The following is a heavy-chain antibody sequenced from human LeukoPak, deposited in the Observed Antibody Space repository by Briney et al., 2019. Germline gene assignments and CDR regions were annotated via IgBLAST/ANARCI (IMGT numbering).Heavy chain of an antibody. J-gene: IGHJ4*02. CDR2: IYHSGST. D-gene: IGHD3-22*01. Sequence: SETLSLTCAVSGGSISSGGYSWSWIRQPPGKGLEWIGYIYHSGSTYYNPSLKSRVTISVDRSKNQFSLKLSSVTAADTAVYYCARGRYTEDSSLGFDYWGQGTLVTVSS. CDR3: ARGRYTEDSSLGFDY. V-gene: IGHV4-30-2*01. CDR1: GGSISSGGYS.